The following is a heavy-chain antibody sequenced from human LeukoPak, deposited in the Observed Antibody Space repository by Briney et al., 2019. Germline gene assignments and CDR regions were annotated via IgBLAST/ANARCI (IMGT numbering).Heavy chain of an antibody. Sequence: ASVKVSCKASGYTFTSYYMHWVRQAPGQGLEWMGIINPSGGSTSYAQKFQGRVTMTRDTSTSTVYMELSSLRSEDTAVYYCARGPYYYDSSGYLGTSRVDYYYYMDVWGKGTTVTVSS. CDR2: INPSGGST. CDR3: ARGPYYYDSSGYLGTSRVDYYYYMDV. D-gene: IGHD3-22*01. J-gene: IGHJ6*03. CDR1: GYTFTSYY. V-gene: IGHV1-46*01.